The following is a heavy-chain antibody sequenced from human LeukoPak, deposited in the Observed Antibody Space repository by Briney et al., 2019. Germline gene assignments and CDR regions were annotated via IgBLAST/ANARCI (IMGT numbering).Heavy chain of an antibody. CDR3: ARDPYSGGYGDDYYYYMDV. D-gene: IGHD1-26*01. CDR2: ITSTSSYM. V-gene: IGHV3-21*01. Sequence: GGSLRLSCAASGFTFSTYNMNWVRQAPGKGLEWVSSITSTSSYMYYADSVKGRFTISRDNAQNSLYQHMSSLRAEDTAVYYCARDPYSGGYGDDYYYYMDVWGKGTTVTISS. CDR1: GFTFSTYN. J-gene: IGHJ6*03.